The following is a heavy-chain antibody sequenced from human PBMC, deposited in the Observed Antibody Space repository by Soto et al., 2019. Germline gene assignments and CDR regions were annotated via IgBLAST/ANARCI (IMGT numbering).Heavy chain of an antibody. CDR2: IKQDGSEK. J-gene: IGHJ4*02. D-gene: IGHD6-13*01. CDR3: ARDRETFIAAEYYFDY. Sequence: GGSLRLSCAGSGFTFSSYWMSWVRQAPGKGLEWVANIKQDGSEKYYVDSVKGRFTISRDNAKNSLYLQMNSLRAEDTAVYYCARDRETFIAAEYYFDYWGQGTLVTVSS. CDR1: GFTFSSYW. V-gene: IGHV3-7*03.